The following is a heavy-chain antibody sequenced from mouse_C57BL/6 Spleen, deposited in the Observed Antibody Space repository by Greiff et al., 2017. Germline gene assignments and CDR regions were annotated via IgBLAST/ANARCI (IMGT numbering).Heavy chain of an antibody. Sequence: VQLQQSGAELVRPGTSVKVSCKASGYAFTNYLIEWVKQRPGQGLEWIGVINPGSGGTNYNEKFKGKATLTADKSSSTAYMQLSSLTSEESAGYFCARTVYYYGRSYVKLGYFDYWGQGTTLTVSS. CDR1: GYAFTNYL. D-gene: IGHD1-1*01. CDR3: ARTVYYYGRSYVKLGYFDY. V-gene: IGHV1-54*01. J-gene: IGHJ2*01. CDR2: INPGSGGT.